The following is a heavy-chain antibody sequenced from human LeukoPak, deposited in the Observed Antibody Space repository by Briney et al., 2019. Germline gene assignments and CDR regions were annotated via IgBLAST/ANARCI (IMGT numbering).Heavy chain of an antibody. CDR3: ANGLGSSSSPNDYYYGMDV. V-gene: IGHV3-30-3*01. CDR2: ISYDGSNK. CDR1: GFTFSSYA. Sequence: GGSLRLSCAASGFTFSSYAMHWVRQAPGKGLEWVAVISYDGSNKYYADSVKGRFTISRDNSKNTLYLQMNSLRAEDTAVYYCANGLGSSSSPNDYYYGMDVWGQGTTVTVSS. J-gene: IGHJ6*02. D-gene: IGHD2-2*01.